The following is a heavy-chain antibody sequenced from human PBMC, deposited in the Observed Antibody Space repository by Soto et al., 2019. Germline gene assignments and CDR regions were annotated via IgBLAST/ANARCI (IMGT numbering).Heavy chain of an antibody. CDR3: ARERSGRSDY. CDR1: GYTFTSYD. V-gene: IGHV1-8*02. Sequence: QVQLVQSGAAVKKPGASVKVSCKASGYTFTSYDINWVRQANGQGLEWMGCMKPNSGNTGYAQKFQGRVTMTRNSSRSTAYLELRSLRSEDTDVYYCARERSGRSDYWGQGTLVTVSS. CDR2: MKPNSGNT. D-gene: IGHD3-3*01. J-gene: IGHJ4*02.